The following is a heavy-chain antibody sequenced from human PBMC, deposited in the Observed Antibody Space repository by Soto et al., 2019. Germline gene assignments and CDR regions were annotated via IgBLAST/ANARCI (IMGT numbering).Heavy chain of an antibody. J-gene: IGHJ4*02. CDR2: ISGSGPST. CDR3: AKDLASCVGDCYAPFDY. V-gene: IGHV3-23*01. D-gene: IGHD2-21*02. CDR1: GFSFSNYF. Sequence: GGSLRLSCAASGFSFSNYFMSWVRQAPGKRLEWVSAISGSGPSTYYADSVRGRFTISRGNSKNTLYLQMNSLRAEDTALYYCAKDLASCVGDCYAPFDYWGQGTLVTVSS.